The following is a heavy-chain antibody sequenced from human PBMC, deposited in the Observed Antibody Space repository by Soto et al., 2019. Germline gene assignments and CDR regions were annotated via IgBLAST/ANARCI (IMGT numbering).Heavy chain of an antibody. J-gene: IGHJ4*02. V-gene: IGHV4-4*02. CDR3: ARGRYHTSSGQYSGGWYYFDL. CDR1: GDSITTDHW. Sequence: SETLSLTCDVYGDSITTDHWWTWVRLPPGKGLEWIAEIHHADGTSYSPSLMSRVTISVDASSSQFSMTLSSVTAADRAVYYCARGRYHTSSGQYSGGWYYFDLWGRGTLVTVSS. CDR2: IHHADGT. D-gene: IGHD3-22*01.